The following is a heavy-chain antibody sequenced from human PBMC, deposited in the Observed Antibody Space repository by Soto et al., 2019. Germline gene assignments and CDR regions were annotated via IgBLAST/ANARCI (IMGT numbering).Heavy chain of an antibody. D-gene: IGHD2-21*02. CDR3: AAERACGGDCYAFDY. CDR2: IVVGSGNT. J-gene: IGHJ4*02. CDR1: GFTFTSSA. Sequence: QMQLVQSGPEVKKPGTSVKVSCKASGFTFTSSAVQWVRQARGQRLEWIGWIVVGSGNTNYAQKFQERVTITRDMSTSTAYMELSRLRSEDTAVYYCAAERACGGDCYAFDYWGQGTLVTVSS. V-gene: IGHV1-58*01.